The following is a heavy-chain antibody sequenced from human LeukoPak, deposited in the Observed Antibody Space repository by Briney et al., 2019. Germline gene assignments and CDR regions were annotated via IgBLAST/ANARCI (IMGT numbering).Heavy chain of an antibody. CDR1: GYTFTGYY. Sequence: ASVKVSCKASGYTFTGYYMHWVRQAPGQGLEWMGWINPNSGGTNYAQKFQGRVTMTRDTSISTAYMELSRLRSDDTAVYYCARDGSLPGIVGAAKPFDYWGQGTLVTVSS. J-gene: IGHJ4*02. V-gene: IGHV1-2*02. CDR3: ARDGSLPGIVGAAKPFDY. D-gene: IGHD1-26*01. CDR2: INPNSGGT.